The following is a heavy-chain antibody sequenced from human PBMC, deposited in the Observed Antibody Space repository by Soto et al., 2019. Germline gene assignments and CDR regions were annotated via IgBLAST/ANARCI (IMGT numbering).Heavy chain of an antibody. V-gene: IGHV4-59*01. Sequence: SETLSLTCLVSVVSIGTYFWTCIRHPPGKGLEWIGYVYYDGSTNYNPSLKSRVTMSLDTSKNQISLSLRSVTAADTAVYYCARVPLGHSTASYFHYYSMDVWGPGTTVTVSS. CDR3: ARVPLGHSTASYFHYYSMDV. CDR2: VYYDGST. CDR1: VVSIGTYF. J-gene: IGHJ6*02. D-gene: IGHD5-18*01.